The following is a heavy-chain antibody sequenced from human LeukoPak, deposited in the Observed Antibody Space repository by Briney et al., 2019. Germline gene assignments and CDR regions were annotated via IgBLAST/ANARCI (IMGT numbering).Heavy chain of an antibody. CDR3: ARVVPAASSWFDP. CDR1: GGSISSGGYS. D-gene: IGHD2-2*01. Sequence: SETLSLTCAVPGGSISSGGYSWSWIRQPPGKGLERIGCIYHSGSTYYNPSLKSRVTISVDRSKNQFSLKLSSVTAADTAVYYCARVVPAASSWFDPWGQGTLVTVSS. J-gene: IGHJ5*02. V-gene: IGHV4-30-2*01. CDR2: IYHSGST.